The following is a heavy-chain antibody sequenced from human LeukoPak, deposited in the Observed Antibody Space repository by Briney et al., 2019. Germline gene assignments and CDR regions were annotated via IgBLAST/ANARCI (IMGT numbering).Heavy chain of an antibody. CDR2: IWYDGSNK. CDR1: GFTFSSYA. D-gene: IGHD6-13*01. V-gene: IGHV3-33*08. Sequence: PGGSLRLSCAVSGFTFSSYAMSWVRQAPGKGLEWVAVIWYDGSNKYYADSVEGRFTISRDNSKNTLYLQMSSLRAEDTAVYYCARGGGYSSSEFDYWGQGTLVTVSS. CDR3: ARGGGYSSSEFDY. J-gene: IGHJ4*02.